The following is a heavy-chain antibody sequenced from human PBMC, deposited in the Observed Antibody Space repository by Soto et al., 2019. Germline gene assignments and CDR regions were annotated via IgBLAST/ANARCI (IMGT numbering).Heavy chain of an antibody. Sequence: ASVKVSCKASGYTFTGYYMHWVRQAPGQGLEWMGWINPNNGGTNYAQKFQGRVTMTRDTSISTAYMELSRLRSDDTAVYYCARDLQSMATTPIDIVWGQGTLVTVSS. CDR3: ARDLQSMATTPIDIV. D-gene: IGHD5-12*01. V-gene: IGHV1-2*02. CDR1: GYTFTGYY. CDR2: INPNNGGT. J-gene: IGHJ4*02.